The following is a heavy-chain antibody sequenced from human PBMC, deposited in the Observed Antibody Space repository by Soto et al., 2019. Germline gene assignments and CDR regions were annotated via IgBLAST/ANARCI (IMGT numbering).Heavy chain of an antibody. D-gene: IGHD1-1*01. CDR1: RYIFTAYF. Sequence: QVQLVQSGAEVKKPGASVKVSCKAPRYIFTAYFMHWVRQAPGQVLEWLGWINPNNGATGYGLSFQGWVTMTRATSISTAYMELSSLRSDDTAGDSCASHDPGARFDPWGQVTLVIVSA. CDR2: INPNNGAT. V-gene: IGHV1-2*04. CDR3: ASHDPGARFDP. J-gene: IGHJ5*02.